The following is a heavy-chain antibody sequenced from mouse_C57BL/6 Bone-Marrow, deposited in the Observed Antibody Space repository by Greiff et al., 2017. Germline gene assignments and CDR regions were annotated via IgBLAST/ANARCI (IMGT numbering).Heavy chain of an antibody. V-gene: IGHV5-6*01. CDR3: ARMMITTENYFDY. Sequence: EVQGVESGGDLVKPGGSLKLSCAASGFTFSSYGMSWVRQTPDKRLAWVATISSGGSYTYYPDSVKGRFTISRDNAKNTLYLQMSSLKSEDTAMYYCARMMITTENYFDYWGQGTTLTVSS. CDR2: ISSGGSYT. CDR1: GFTFSSYG. J-gene: IGHJ2*01. D-gene: IGHD2-4*01.